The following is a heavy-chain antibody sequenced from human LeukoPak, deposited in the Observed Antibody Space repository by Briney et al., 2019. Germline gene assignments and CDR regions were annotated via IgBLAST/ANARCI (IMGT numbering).Heavy chain of an antibody. Sequence: SETLSLTCTVSGASISGSGYYWGWIRQPPGKGLEWIGNIYDSGSTYYNASLQSRVTISIDTSKNQFSLRLSSVTAADTAVYYCARGGINADPSGIWGQGTMVTVSS. CDR2: IYDSGST. CDR1: GASISGSGYY. CDR3: ARGGINADPSGI. V-gene: IGHV4-39*07. D-gene: IGHD3-16*01. J-gene: IGHJ3*02.